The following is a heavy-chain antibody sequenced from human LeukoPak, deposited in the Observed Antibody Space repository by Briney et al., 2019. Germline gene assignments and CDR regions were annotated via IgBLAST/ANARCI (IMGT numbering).Heavy chain of an antibody. V-gene: IGHV3-23*01. D-gene: IGHD2-21*01. CDR3: TRDLSENYSIDY. J-gene: IGHJ4*02. Sequence: GGSLRLSCAASGFTFSNYALTWVRQAPGKGLEWVSAISGSGFTTYYADSVKVRFTISRDNSKNTLYLQMNSLRAEDTAVYYCTRDLSENYSIDYWGQGTLVTVSS. CDR1: GFTFSNYA. CDR2: ISGSGFTT.